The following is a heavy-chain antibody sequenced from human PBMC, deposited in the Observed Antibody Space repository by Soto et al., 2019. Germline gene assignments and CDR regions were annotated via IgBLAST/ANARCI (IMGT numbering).Heavy chain of an antibody. CDR2: ISGGDERT. J-gene: IGHJ6*02. V-gene: IGHV3-23*01. CDR3: VKDWTGSTCPCMDV. CDR1: GFKFSDYA. Sequence: EVQLLESGGGLVQPGGSLRLSCAASGFKFSDYAMTWVRQAPGKGLEWVSTISGGDERTYYADSVKGRFSISRDNPRKTGYIQMNNLRAEDTALYHCVKDWTGSTCPCMDVWGQGTTVTVSS. D-gene: IGHD6-13*01.